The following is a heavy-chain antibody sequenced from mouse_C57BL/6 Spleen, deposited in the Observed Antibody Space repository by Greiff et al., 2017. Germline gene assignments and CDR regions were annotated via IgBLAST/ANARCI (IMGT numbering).Heavy chain of an antibody. CDR3: AIILWDGYFDV. J-gene: IGHJ1*03. D-gene: IGHD4-1*01. CDR1: GFSLTSYG. CDR2: IWRGGST. V-gene: IGHV2-5*01. Sequence: VQRVESGPGLVQPSQSLSITCTVSGFSLTSYGVHWVRQSPGKGLEWRGVIWRGGSTDYNAAFMSRLSITKDNSKSQVFFKMNSLQADDTAIYYCAIILWDGYFDVWGTGTTVTVSS.